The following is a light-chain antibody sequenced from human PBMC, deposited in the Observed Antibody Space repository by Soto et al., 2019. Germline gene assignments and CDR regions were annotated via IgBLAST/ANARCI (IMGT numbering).Light chain of an antibody. CDR1: SSDVGGYNY. V-gene: IGLV2-11*01. J-gene: IGLJ3*02. CDR3: CSYAGSYTWV. CDR2: DVS. Sequence: QSVLTQPRSVSGSPGQSVTISCTGTSSDVGGYNYVSWYQQQPGKAPKLMIYDVSKRPSGVPDRFSGSKSGNTASLTISGLQAEDEADYYCCSYAGSYTWVFSGGTKLTVL.